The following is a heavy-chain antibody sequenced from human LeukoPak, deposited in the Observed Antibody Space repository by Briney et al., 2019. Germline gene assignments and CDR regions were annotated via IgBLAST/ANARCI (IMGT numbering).Heavy chain of an antibody. Sequence: ASVKVSCKASGYTFTAYYMHWVRQAPGQGLEWMGWINPNSGGTNYAQTFQGRVTVTRDTSISTVYMELTSLRSDDTAVYYCATARERGYRGYDIADWGEGTLVTVSS. J-gene: IGHJ4*02. CDR1: GYTFTAYY. D-gene: IGHD5-12*01. CDR2: INPNSGGT. CDR3: ATARERGYRGYDIAD. V-gene: IGHV1-2*02.